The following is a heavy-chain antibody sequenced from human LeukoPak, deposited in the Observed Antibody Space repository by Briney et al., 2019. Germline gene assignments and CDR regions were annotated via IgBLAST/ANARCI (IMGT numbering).Heavy chain of an antibody. J-gene: IGHJ3*02. Sequence: QSGGSLRLSCAASGFTFSAYAMSWVRQAPGKGLEWVSTISGTGANTYFADSVKGRFTISRDNSKNTLYLQMNSLRAEDTAVYYCARDQEGSSGYKGAFDIWGQGTMVTVSS. V-gene: IGHV3-23*01. D-gene: IGHD3-22*01. CDR3: ARDQEGSSGYKGAFDI. CDR2: ISGTGANT. CDR1: GFTFSAYA.